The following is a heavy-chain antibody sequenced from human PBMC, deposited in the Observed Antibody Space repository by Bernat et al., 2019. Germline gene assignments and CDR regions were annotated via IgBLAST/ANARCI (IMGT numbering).Heavy chain of an antibody. CDR2: IYYSGST. CDR1: GGSISSGGYY. J-gene: IGHJ3*02. V-gene: IGHV4-31*03. CDR3: ARMYYDSSGYSTPRDAFDI. D-gene: IGHD3-22*01. Sequence: QVQLQESGPGLVKPSQTLSLTCTVSGGSISSGGYYWSWIRQHPGKGLEWIGYIYYSGSTYYNPSLKSRVTISVDTSKNQFSLKLSSVTAADTAVYYCARMYYDSSGYSTPRDAFDIWGQGTMVTVSS.